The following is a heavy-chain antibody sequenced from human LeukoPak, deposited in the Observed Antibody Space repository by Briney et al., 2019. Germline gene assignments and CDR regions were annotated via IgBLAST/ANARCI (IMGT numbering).Heavy chain of an antibody. J-gene: IGHJ4*02. Sequence: ASVRVSCKASRYTFTGYYMHWVRQAPGQGLEWMGIINPSGGSTSYAQKFQGRVTMTRDMSTSTAYMELGSLGSDETAVYYCARVDLLTGYYFFDYWGQGTLVTVSS. D-gene: IGHD3-9*01. V-gene: IGHV1-46*01. CDR3: ARVDLLTGYYFFDY. CDR1: RYTFTGYY. CDR2: INPSGGST.